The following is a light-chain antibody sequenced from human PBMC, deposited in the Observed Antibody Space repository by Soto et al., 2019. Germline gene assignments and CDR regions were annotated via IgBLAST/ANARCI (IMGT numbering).Light chain of an antibody. J-gene: IGKJ5*01. CDR1: QSVSSSY. CDR3: QQYGSPIT. Sequence: EIVLTQSPGTLSLSPGERATLSCRASQSVSSSYLAWYQQKPGQAPRLLIYGASSRATGIPDRFSGSGSGTYFTLTISRLEPEYVAVYYWQQYGSPITFGQGTRLEIK. CDR2: GAS. V-gene: IGKV3-20*01.